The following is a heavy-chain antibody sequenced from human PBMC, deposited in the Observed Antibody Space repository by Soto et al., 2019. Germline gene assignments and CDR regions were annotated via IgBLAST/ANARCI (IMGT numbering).Heavy chain of an antibody. CDR1: GYTFTSYA. J-gene: IGHJ5*02. D-gene: IGHD3-3*01. CDR3: ARDRYYDFWSGYYPGPNNWFDL. CDR2: INAGNGNT. Sequence: QVQLVQSGAEVKKPGASVKVSCKASGYTFTSYAMHWVRQAPGQRLEWMGWINAGNGNTKYSQKFQGRVTITRDTSASTAYMELSSLRSEDTAVYYCARDRYYDFWSGYYPGPNNWFDLWGQGTLVTVSS. V-gene: IGHV1-3*01.